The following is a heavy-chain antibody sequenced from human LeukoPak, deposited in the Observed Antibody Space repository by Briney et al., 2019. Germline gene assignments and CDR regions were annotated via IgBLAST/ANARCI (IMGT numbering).Heavy chain of an antibody. Sequence: SETLSLTCTVSGGSISSYHWSWIRQPAGKGLEWIGRIYSSGNANYSPSLKSRVTMSVDTSKNQFSLKLSSVTAADTALYYCARLADYDSSGYLSYWGQGTLVTVSS. CDR3: ARLADYDSSGYLSY. CDR1: GGSISSYH. J-gene: IGHJ4*02. V-gene: IGHV4-4*07. CDR2: IYSSGNA. D-gene: IGHD3-22*01.